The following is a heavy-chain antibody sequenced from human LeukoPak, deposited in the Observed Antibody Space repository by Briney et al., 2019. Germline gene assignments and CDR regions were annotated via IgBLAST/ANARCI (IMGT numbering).Heavy chain of an antibody. V-gene: IGHV1-69*01. Sequence: GASVKVSCTASGGTFSSYAISWVRQAPGQGLEWMGGIIPIFGTANYAQKFQGRVTITADESTSTAYMELSSLRSEDTAVYYCAKEELGIRLDYWGQGTLVTVSS. CDR2: IIPIFGTA. CDR3: AKEELGIRLDY. CDR1: GGTFSSYA. D-gene: IGHD7-27*01. J-gene: IGHJ4*02.